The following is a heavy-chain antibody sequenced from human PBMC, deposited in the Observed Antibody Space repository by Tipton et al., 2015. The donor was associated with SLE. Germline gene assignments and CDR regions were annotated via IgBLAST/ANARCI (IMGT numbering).Heavy chain of an antibody. CDR2: IYSSGST. CDR1: GGSITSNY. CDR3: ASFSKMVQGAYWYFDL. V-gene: IGHV4-59*08. J-gene: IGHJ2*01. Sequence: TLSLTCSVSGGSITSNYWIWIRQPPGKGLEWIGYIYSSGSTNYNPSLKSRVTISIDVSKNQFSLKLPSVTAADTAVYYCASFSKMVQGAYWYFDLWGRGTLVTVSS. D-gene: IGHD3-10*01.